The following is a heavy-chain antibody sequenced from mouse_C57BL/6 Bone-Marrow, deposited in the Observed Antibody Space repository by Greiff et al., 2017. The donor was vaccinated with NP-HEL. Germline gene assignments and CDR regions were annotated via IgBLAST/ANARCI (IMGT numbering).Heavy chain of an antibody. Sequence: EVKLMESEGGLVQPGSSMKLSCTASGFTFSDYYMAWVRQVPEKGLEWVANINYDGSSTYYLDSLKSRFIMPRDNAKNILYLQLSSLTSEDTATYYCARDLRRGYSNPYFDVWGTGTTVTVSS. V-gene: IGHV5-16*01. D-gene: IGHD2-5*01. CDR3: ARDLRRGYSNPYFDV. CDR1: GFTFSDYY. CDR2: INYDGSST. J-gene: IGHJ1*03.